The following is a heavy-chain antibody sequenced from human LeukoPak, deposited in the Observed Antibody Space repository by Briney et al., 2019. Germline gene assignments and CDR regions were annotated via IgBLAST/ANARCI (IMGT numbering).Heavy chain of an antibody. CDR3: VRDGRKYYDSSVLDYFDY. V-gene: IGHV1-69*05. CDR1: GGTFSSYA. CDR2: IIPIFGTA. J-gene: IGHJ4*02. Sequence: ASVKVSCKASGGTFSSYAISWVRQAPGQGLEWMGGIIPIFGTANYAQKFQGRVTITTDESTSTAYMELSSLRSEDTAVYYCVRDGRKYYDSSVLDYFDYWGQGTLVTVSS. D-gene: IGHD3-22*01.